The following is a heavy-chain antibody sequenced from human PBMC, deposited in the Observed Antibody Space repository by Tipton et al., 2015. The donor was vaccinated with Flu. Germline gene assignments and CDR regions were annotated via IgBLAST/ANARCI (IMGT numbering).Heavy chain of an antibody. CDR2: ISWNSGSI. Sequence: SLRLSCAASGFTFDDYAMHWVRQAPGKGLEWVSGISWNSGSIGYADSVKGRFTISRDNAKNSLYLQMNSLRAEDTALYYCAKDFWAGTRPYYYYYGMDVWGQGTTVTVSS. CDR3: AKDFWAGTRPYYYYYGMDV. CDR1: GFTFDDYA. V-gene: IGHV3-9*01. D-gene: IGHD3/OR15-3a*01. J-gene: IGHJ6*02.